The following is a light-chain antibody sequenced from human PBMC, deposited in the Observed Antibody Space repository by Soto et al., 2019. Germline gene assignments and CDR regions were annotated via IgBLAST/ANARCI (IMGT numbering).Light chain of an antibody. Sequence: QYVLTQPPSASGTPGQSVTISCSGSDSNIGSNTVNWYQHLPGMAPKLLTHSNDHRPSGVADRFSGSKSGTSASLAISGLQSEDEADYYCATWDDSLNGGVFGGGTKLTVL. V-gene: IGLV1-44*01. CDR1: DSNIGSNT. CDR3: ATWDDSLNGGV. J-gene: IGLJ3*02. CDR2: SND.